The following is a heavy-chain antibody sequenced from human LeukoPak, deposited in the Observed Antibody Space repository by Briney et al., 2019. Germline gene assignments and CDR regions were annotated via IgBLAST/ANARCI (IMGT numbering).Heavy chain of an antibody. D-gene: IGHD3-16*01. J-gene: IGHJ4*02. Sequence: GGSLRLSCAASGFTFSSHAMGWVRQAPGKGLEWVSSITGSGGSTYYGDSVKGRFTIARDNSRNTLYLQMNSLRVEDTAVYYCSGGERVGYWGQGTLVTVSS. CDR2: ITGSGGST. V-gene: IGHV3-23*01. CDR3: SGGERVGY. CDR1: GFTFSSHA.